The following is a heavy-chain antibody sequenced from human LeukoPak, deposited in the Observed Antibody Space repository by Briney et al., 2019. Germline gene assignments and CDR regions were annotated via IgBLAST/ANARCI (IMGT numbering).Heavy chain of an antibody. V-gene: IGHV1-69*13. CDR2: IIPIFGTA. CDR3: ARDRWSVVPAATPSRWFDP. J-gene: IGHJ5*02. CDR1: GGTFSSYA. D-gene: IGHD2-2*01. Sequence: ASVKVSCKASGGTFSSYAISWVRQAPGQGLEWMGGIIPIFGTAYYAQKFQGRVTITADESTSTAYMELSSLRSEDTAVYYCARDRWSVVPAATPSRWFDPWGQGTLVTVSS.